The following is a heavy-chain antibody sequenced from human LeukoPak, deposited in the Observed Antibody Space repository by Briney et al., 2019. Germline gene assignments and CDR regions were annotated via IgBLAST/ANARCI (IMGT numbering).Heavy chain of an antibody. J-gene: IGHJ3*02. D-gene: IGHD1-26*01. CDR1: GGSFSGYY. CDR3: ARDFSIVGATYDAFDI. Sequence: PSETLSLTCAVYGGSFSGYYWSWIRQPPGKGLEWIGEINHSGSTNYNPSLKSRVTISVDTSKNQFSLKLSSVTAADTAVYYCARDFSIVGATYDAFDIWGQGTMVTVSS. CDR2: INHSGST. V-gene: IGHV4-34*01.